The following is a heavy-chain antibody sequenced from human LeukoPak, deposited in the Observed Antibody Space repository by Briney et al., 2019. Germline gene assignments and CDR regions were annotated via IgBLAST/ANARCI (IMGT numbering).Heavy chain of an antibody. V-gene: IGHV3-21*01. J-gene: IGHJ4*02. CDR1: GFTFSSYS. Sequence: PGGSLRLSCAASGFTFSSYSMNWVRQAPGKGLEWVSSISSSSSYICYADSVKGRFTISRDNAKNSLYLQMNSLRAEDMAVYYCARGPIRSSGWELDYWGQGTLVTVSS. CDR2: ISSSSSYI. CDR3: ARGPIRSSGWELDY. D-gene: IGHD6-19*01.